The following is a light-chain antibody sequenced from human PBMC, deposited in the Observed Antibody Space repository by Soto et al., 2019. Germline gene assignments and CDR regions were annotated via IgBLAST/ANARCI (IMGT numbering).Light chain of an antibody. Sequence: QSVLTQSPSASASLGASVKLTCTLSTGHNSYAIAWHQQQPEKGPRYLMKLNSDGSHSKGDGIPDRFSGSSSGPERYLTISSLQPEDEADYYCQTWGTGMGIFGGGTQLTVL. CDR2: LNSDGSH. J-gene: IGLJ2*01. CDR3: QTWGTGMGI. CDR1: TGHNSYA. V-gene: IGLV4-69*01.